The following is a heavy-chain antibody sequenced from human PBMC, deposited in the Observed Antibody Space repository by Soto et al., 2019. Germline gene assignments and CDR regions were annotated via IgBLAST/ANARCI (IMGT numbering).Heavy chain of an antibody. CDR3: AGGDSGYDYGYYYYYMDV. V-gene: IGHV4-59*01. CDR2: IYYSGST. Sequence: SETLSLTCTVSGGSISSYYWSWIRQPPGKGLEWIGYIYYSGSTNYNPSLKSRVTISVDTSKNQFSLKLSSVTAADTAVYYCAGGDSGYDYGYYYYYMDVWGKGTTVTVSS. CDR1: GGSISSYY. D-gene: IGHD5-12*01. J-gene: IGHJ6*03.